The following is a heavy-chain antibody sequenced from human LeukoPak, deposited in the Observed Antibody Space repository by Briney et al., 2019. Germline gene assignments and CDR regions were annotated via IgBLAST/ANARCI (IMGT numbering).Heavy chain of an antibody. J-gene: IGHJ4*02. D-gene: IGHD3-16*01. CDR2: IYYSGST. V-gene: IGHV4-59*01. Sequence: SETLSLTCTVSGGSTNSYYWSWIRQPPGRGLEWIGDIYYSGSTIYNPSLKSRVTISVDTSKNQFSQNLRSVTAADTAVYYCARIDYATFDCWGPGTLVTVSS. CDR3: ARIDYATFDC. CDR1: GGSTNSYY.